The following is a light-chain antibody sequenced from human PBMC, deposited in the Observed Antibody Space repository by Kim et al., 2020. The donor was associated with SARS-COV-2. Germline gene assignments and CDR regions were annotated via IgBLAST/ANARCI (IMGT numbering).Light chain of an antibody. V-gene: IGKV3-20*01. J-gene: IGKJ1*01. CDR2: DAS. Sequence: EIVLTQSPGTLSLSPGERATLTCRASQRLSGSSLAWYQQKPGQAPRLLIYDASSRATGIPARFSGSGSGTDFTLTISRLETEDFAVYYCQQYGSSLWTFGQGTKVDIK. CDR3: QQYGSSLWT. CDR1: QRLSGSS.